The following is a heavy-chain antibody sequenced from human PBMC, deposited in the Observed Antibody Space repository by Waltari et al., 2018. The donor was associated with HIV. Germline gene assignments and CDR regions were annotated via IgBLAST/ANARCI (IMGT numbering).Heavy chain of an antibody. CDR1: GFTFSSYA. CDR3: AKDRFYYGDYVEGAAFDI. J-gene: IGHJ3*02. CDR2: ISGSGGST. D-gene: IGHD4-17*01. Sequence: EVQLLESGGGLVQPGGSLRLSCAASGFTFSSYAMSWVRQAQGKGLEWVSAISGSGGSTYHADSVKGRFTISRDNSKNTLYLQMNSLRAEDTAVYYCAKDRFYYGDYVEGAAFDIWGQGTMVTVSS. V-gene: IGHV3-23*01.